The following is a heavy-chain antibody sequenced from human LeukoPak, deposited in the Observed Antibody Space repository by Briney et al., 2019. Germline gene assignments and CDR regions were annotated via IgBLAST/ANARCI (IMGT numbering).Heavy chain of an antibody. D-gene: IGHD3-10*01. J-gene: IGHJ4*02. Sequence: GSLRLSCAASGFTFSSYWMHWVRQAPGKGLVWVSRINSDGSSTSYADSVKGRFTISRDNAKNTLYLQMNSLRAEDTAVYYCASRSYKPTAGFDYWGQGTLVTVSS. CDR1: GFTFSSYW. V-gene: IGHV3-74*01. CDR2: INSDGSST. CDR3: ASRSYKPTAGFDY.